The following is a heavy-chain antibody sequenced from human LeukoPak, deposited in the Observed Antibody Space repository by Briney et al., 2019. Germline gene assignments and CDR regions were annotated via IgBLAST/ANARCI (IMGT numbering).Heavy chain of an antibody. Sequence: GGSLRLSCAASGFTFSSYSMNWVRQAPGKGLEWGSSISSSSSYIYYADSVKGRVTISRDNAKNSLYLQMNSLRAEDTAVYYCARESQTAFDYWGQGTLVTVSS. CDR2: ISSSSSYI. CDR3: ARESQTAFDY. J-gene: IGHJ4*02. D-gene: IGHD5-18*01. CDR1: GFTFSSYS. V-gene: IGHV3-21*01.